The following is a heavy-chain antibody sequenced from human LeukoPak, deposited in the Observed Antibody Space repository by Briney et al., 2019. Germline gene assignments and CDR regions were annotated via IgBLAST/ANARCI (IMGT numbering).Heavy chain of an antibody. J-gene: IGHJ4*02. V-gene: IGHV3-30*18. CDR3: AKGRRVQGVMDFDY. CDR1: GFTFSSYG. Sequence: GRSLRPSCAASGFTFSSYGMHWVRQAPGKGLEWVAVISYDGSNKYYADSVKGRFTISRDNSKNTLYLQMNSLRAEDTAVYYCAKGRRVQGVMDFDYWGQGTLVTVSS. D-gene: IGHD3-10*01. CDR2: ISYDGSNK.